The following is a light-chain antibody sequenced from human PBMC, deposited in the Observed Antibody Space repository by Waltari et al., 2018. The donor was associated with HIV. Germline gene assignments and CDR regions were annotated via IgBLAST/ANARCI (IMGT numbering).Light chain of an antibody. V-gene: IGKV3-15*01. CDR1: QSVSTN. Sequence: EIVMTQSPATLSLSPGERATLSCRASQSVSTNVAWYQQKYGQVPRLLIYGAALRATGVPATFSGSGSGTEFTLTISSLQSEDFAVYYCQQYNTWPETFGPGTHVELK. CDR2: GAA. CDR3: QQYNTWPET. J-gene: IGKJ1*01.